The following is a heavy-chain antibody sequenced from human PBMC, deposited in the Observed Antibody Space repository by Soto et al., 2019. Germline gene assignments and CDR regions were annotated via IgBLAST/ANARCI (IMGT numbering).Heavy chain of an antibody. V-gene: IGHV4-59*01. D-gene: IGHD6-13*01. CDR1: VGSISSYY. CDR3: ARDSNSSSWYGAWFDP. CDR2: IYYSGST. J-gene: IGHJ5*02. Sequence: SETLSLTCTFSVGSISSYYWSLIRQPPEKGLEWIGYIYYSGSTNYNPSLKSRVTISVDTSKNQFSLKLSSVTAADTAVYYCARDSNSSSWYGAWFDPWGQGTLVTVSS.